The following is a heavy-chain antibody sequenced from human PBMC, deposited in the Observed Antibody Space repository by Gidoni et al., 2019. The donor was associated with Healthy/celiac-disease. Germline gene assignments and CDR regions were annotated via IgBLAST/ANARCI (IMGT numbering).Heavy chain of an antibody. CDR1: GFPFSSYA. J-gene: IGHJ4*02. D-gene: IGHD4-17*01. CDR2: ISGSGGST. CDR3: AKDDGDLDD. V-gene: IGHV3-23*01. Sequence: EVQLLASGGGLVQPGGSLSLSCAAPGFPFSSYAMSWVRQAPGKGLGWVSAISGSGGSTYYADSVKGRVTISRDNSKNTLYLQMNSLRAEDTAVYYCAKDDGDLDDWGQGTLVTVSS.